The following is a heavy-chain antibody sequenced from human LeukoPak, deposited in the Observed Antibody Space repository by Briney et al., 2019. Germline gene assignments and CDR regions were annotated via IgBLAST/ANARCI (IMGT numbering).Heavy chain of an antibody. CDR1: GGSISSGGYY. V-gene: IGHV4-30-2*01. Sequence: SQTLSLTCTVSGGSISSGGYYWSWIRQPPGKGLEWIGYIYYSGSTYYNPSLKSRVTISEDRSKNQFSLKLSSVTAADTAVYYCARTSTYYYGSGSYFNEVNWFDPWGQGTLVTVSS. D-gene: IGHD3-10*01. CDR2: IYYSGST. CDR3: ARTSTYYYGSGSYFNEVNWFDP. J-gene: IGHJ5*02.